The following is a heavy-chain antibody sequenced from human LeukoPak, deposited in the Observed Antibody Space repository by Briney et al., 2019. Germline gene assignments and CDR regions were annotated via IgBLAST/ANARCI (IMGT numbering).Heavy chain of an antibody. CDR3: ARHDIEEEYSSSPHSYYYYYGMDV. CDR2: IDPSDSYT. Sequence: GESLGISCKGSGYSFTSYWISWVRQMPGKGLEWVGRIDPSDSYTNYSPSFQGHVTISADKSISTAYLQWSSLKASDTAMYYCARHDIEEEYSSSPHSYYYYYGMDVWGQGTTVTVSS. V-gene: IGHV5-10-1*01. J-gene: IGHJ6*02. D-gene: IGHD6-6*01. CDR1: GYSFTSYW.